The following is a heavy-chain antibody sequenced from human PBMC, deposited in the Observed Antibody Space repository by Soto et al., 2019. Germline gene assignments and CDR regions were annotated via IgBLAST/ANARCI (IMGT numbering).Heavy chain of an antibody. CDR2: VNHSGST. D-gene: IGHD4-17*01. J-gene: IGHJ4*02. CDR3: ARAHEPYGDFYGGFDY. V-gene: IGHV4-34*01. Sequence: SETLSLTCAVYGGSFSGYYWSWIRQPPGKGLEWIGEVNHSGSTNYNPSLKSRVTISVDTSKNQFSLKLSSVTAEDTAVYYCARAHEPYGDFYGGFDYWGQGTLVTVSS. CDR1: GGSFSGYY.